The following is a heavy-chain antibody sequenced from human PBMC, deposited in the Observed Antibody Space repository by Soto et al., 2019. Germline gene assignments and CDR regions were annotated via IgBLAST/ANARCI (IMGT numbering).Heavy chain of an antibody. CDR2: ISAYNGNT. CDR3: ARAIMITFGEPSPLPESWFDP. CDR1: GYTFTSYG. V-gene: IGHV1-18*01. Sequence: ASVKVSCKASGYTFTSYGISWVRQAPGQGLEWMGWISAYNGNTNYAQKLQGRVTMTTDTSTSTAYMELRSLRSDDTAVYYCARAIMITFGEPSPLPESWFDPWGQGTLVTVSS. D-gene: IGHD3-16*01. J-gene: IGHJ5*02.